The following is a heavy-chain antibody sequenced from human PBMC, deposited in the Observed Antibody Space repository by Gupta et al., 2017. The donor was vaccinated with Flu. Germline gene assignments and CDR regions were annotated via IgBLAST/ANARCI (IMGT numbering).Heavy chain of an antibody. CDR2: IIPILGTA. Sequence: SWVRQAPGQGLEWMGGIIPILGTANYAQKFQGRVTITADESTSTVYMELSSLRSDDTAVYYCALPVREGYNNGYSRSFDYWGQGTLVTGSS. J-gene: IGHJ4*02. V-gene: IGHV1-69*01. D-gene: IGHD2-15*01. CDR3: ALPVREGYNNGYSRSFDY.